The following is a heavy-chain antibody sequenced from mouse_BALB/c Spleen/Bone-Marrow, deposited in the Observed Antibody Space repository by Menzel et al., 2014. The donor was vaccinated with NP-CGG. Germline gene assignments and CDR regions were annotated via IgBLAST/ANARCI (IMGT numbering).Heavy chain of an antibody. J-gene: IGHJ1*01. CDR1: GFTFTDYY. D-gene: IGHD1-1*01. V-gene: IGHV7-3*02. Sequence: EVHLVESGGGLVQPGGSLRLSCATSGFTFTDYYMSWVRQPPGKALEWLGFILNKANGYTTDYRVSGKGQFTISRNNSQSIIYLQMNILRTTDNASYCYARERNYDNHWYFDVWGAGTTLTVSS. CDR3: ARERNYDNHWYFDV. CDR2: ILNKANGYTT.